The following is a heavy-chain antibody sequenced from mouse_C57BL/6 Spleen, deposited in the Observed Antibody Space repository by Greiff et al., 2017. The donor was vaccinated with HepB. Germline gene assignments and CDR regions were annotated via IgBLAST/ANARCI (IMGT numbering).Heavy chain of an antibody. D-gene: IGHD2-4*01. V-gene: IGHV14-1*01. Sequence: VHVKQSGAELVRPGASVKLSCTASGFNIKDYYMHWVKQRPEQGLEWIGRIDPEDGDTEYAPKFQGKATMTADTSSNTAYLQLSSLTSEDTAVYYCTVYYDYDGFAYWGQGTLVTVSA. CDR1: GFNIKDYY. CDR3: TVYYDYDGFAY. J-gene: IGHJ3*01. CDR2: IDPEDGDT.